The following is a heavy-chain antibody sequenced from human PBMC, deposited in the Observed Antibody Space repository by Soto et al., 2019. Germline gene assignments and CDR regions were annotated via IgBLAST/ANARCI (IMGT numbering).Heavy chain of an antibody. CDR2: ISAYNGNT. CDR1: GYTFTSYG. Sequence: ASVKVSCKASGYTFTSYGISWVRQAPGQGLEWMGWISAYNGNTNYAQKLQGRVTMTTDTSTSTAYMELRSLRSDDTAVYYCARGGYCSSTSFYVYPYNYTHVPDTGPTVTVS. CDR3: ARGGYCSSTSFYVYPYNYTHV. D-gene: IGHD2-2*01. V-gene: IGHV1-18*01. J-gene: IGHJ6*03.